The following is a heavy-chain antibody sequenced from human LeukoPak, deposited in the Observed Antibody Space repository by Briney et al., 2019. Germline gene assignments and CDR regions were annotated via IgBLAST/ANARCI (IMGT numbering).Heavy chain of an antibody. J-gene: IGHJ4*02. CDR2: ISSSSSTI. CDR3: AKDRCTNGVCYTFAY. V-gene: IGHV3-48*01. Sequence: GGSLRLSCAASGFTFSTYSMSWVRQAPGKGLEWVSYISSSSSTISYPDSVKGRFTISRDNAKNSLCLQMSNLRAEDTAVYYCAKDRCTNGVCYTFAYWGQGTLVTVSS. CDR1: GFTFSTYS. D-gene: IGHD2-8*01.